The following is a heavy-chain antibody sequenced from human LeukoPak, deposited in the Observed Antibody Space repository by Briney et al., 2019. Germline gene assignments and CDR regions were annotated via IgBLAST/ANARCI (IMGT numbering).Heavy chain of an antibody. V-gene: IGHV5-51*01. Sequence: GESLKISCKGSGYSINNYWIGWVRKMPGKGLEWMGFIYPADSDIRYSPSFQGQVTISADKSISTAYLQWSSLKASDTAMYYCARQEYCSGGSCYTWFDPWGQGTLVTVSS. CDR3: ARQEYCSGGSCYTWFDP. CDR1: GYSINNYW. D-gene: IGHD2-15*01. CDR2: IYPADSDI. J-gene: IGHJ5*02.